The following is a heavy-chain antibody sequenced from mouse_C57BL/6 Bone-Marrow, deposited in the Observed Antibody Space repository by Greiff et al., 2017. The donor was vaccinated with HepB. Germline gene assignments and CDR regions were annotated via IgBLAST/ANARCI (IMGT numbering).Heavy chain of an antibody. D-gene: IGHD2-3*01. V-gene: IGHV1-75*01. Sequence: VQLQQSGPELVKPGASVKISCKASGYTFTDYYINWVKQRPGQGLEWIGWIFPGSGSTYYNEKFKGKATLTVDKSSRTAYMLLSSLTSEDSAVYFCARRYGYYRGYFDVWGTGTTVTVSS. CDR3: ARRYGYYRGYFDV. J-gene: IGHJ1*03. CDR2: IFPGSGST. CDR1: GYTFTDYY.